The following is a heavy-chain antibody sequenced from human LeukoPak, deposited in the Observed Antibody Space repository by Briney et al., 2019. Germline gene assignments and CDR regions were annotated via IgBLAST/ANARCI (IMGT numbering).Heavy chain of an antibody. J-gene: IGHJ4*02. D-gene: IGHD6-19*01. CDR2: IRQDGVET. CDR1: GFTFLSYW. Sequence: GGSLRLSCAASGFTFLSYWMTWVRQAPGKGLEWVANIRQDGVETYYLDSVKGRFTISRDNAKNSLYLQMNSLRAEDTAVYYCARGDYSSGWYRFDYWGQGTLVTVSS. V-gene: IGHV3-7*01. CDR3: ARGDYSSGWYRFDY.